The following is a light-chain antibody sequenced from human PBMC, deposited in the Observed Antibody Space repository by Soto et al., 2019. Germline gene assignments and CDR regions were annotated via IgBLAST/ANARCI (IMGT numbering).Light chain of an antibody. Sequence: EIVMTQSPATLSVSPGERATLSCRASQSVSSNLAWYQQKPGQAPRLLIYGASTRATGIPARFSGSGSGTEFTLTISSLQSEDFAVYYCQQYGNSPPWTFGQGTKVEVK. CDR3: QQYGNSPPWT. V-gene: IGKV3D-15*01. J-gene: IGKJ1*01. CDR2: GAS. CDR1: QSVSSN.